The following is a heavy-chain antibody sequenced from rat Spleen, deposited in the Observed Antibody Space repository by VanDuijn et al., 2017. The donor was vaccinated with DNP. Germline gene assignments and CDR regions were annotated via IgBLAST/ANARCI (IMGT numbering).Heavy chain of an antibody. CDR1: GFSLTNHH. CDR2: VWRGGTT. V-gene: IGHV2-32*01. Sequence: QVQLKESGPGLVQPSQTLSLACTVSGFSLTNHHVHWVRQPSGKGLEWMGVVWRGGTTHISSRCKARGRSNRDTARNQVCVEGNSLQAEDSATYYGARDGKGDYREDWGKRIMVT. D-gene: IGHD1-11*01. CDR3: ARDGKGDYRED. J-gene: IGHJ2*01.